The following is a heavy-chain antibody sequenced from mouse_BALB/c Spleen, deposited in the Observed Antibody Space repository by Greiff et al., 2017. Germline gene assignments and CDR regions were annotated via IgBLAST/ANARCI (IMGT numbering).Heavy chain of an antibody. Sequence: VQLVESGPGLVAPSQSLSITCTVSGFSLTGYGVNWVRQPPGKGLEWLGMIWGDGSTDYNSALKSRLSISKDNSKSQVFLKMNSLQTDDTARYYCARDRGYSGKWFAYWGQGTLVTVSA. CDR2: IWGDGST. CDR3: ARDRGYSGKWFAY. CDR1: GFSLTGYG. V-gene: IGHV2-6-7*01. J-gene: IGHJ3*01. D-gene: IGHD2-14*01.